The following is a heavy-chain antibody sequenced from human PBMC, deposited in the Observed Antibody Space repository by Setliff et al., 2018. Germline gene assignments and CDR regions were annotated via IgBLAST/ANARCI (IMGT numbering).Heavy chain of an antibody. D-gene: IGHD6-6*01. Sequence: GSLRLSCAASGFTFSDHYMDWVRRAPGKGLEWVGRSRNKASSYTTEYAASVKGRFTISRDDLKNSLYLQMNSLKTDDTAVYFCVGGIAALNAFDVWGQGTMVTVSS. CDR1: GFTFSDHY. CDR2: SRNKASSYTT. J-gene: IGHJ3*01. V-gene: IGHV3-72*01. CDR3: VGGIAALNAFDV.